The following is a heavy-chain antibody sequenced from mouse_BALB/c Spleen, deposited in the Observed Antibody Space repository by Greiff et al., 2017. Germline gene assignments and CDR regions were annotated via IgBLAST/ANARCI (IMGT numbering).Heavy chain of an antibody. D-gene: IGHD2-12*01. V-gene: IGHV1-42*01. J-gene: IGHJ2*01. CDR2: INPSTGGT. CDR3: ARSGDDLTSEDY. CDR1: GYSFTDYY. Sequence: VQLQQSGPELVKTGASVKISCKASGYSFTDYYMHWVKQSPEKSFEWIGEINPSTGGTSYNQKFKGKATLTVDKSSSTAYMQLKSLTSEDSAVYYCARSGDDLTSEDYWGQGTTLTVSS.